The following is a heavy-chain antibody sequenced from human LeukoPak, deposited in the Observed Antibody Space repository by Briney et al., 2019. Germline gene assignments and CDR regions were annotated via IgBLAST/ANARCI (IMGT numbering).Heavy chain of an antibody. V-gene: IGHV3-7*01. CDR2: IKQDGSEK. CDR3: ARDGVTYYYYGMGV. D-gene: IGHD3-16*01. J-gene: IGHJ6*02. CDR1: GFTFSSYW. Sequence: GGSLRLSCAASGFTFSSYWMSWVRQAPGKGLEWVANIKQDGSEKYYVDSVKGRFTISRDNAKNSLYLQMNSLRAEDTAVYYCARDGVTYYYYGMGVWGQGTTVTVSS.